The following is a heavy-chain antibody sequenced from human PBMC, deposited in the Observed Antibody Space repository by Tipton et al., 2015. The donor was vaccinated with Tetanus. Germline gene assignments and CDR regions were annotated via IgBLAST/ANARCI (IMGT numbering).Heavy chain of an antibody. V-gene: IGHV5-51*01. J-gene: IGHJ3*01. CDR1: GYTFISYW. CDR2: FYPGDSDT. D-gene: IGHD3-16*01. Sequence: QLVQSGPEVKKAGESLKISCKGFGYTFISYWIGWVRQTPGKGLEWMGIFYPGDSDTRYSPSFQGQVTISVDKSMKTAYLQWSSLKASDTAIYYCARPLTSVAFGGFAFDVWGQGTLVTVSS. CDR3: ARPLTSVAFGGFAFDV.